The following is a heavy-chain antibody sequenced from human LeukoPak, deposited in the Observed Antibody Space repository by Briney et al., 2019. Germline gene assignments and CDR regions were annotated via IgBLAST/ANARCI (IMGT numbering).Heavy chain of an antibody. CDR3: ARGGLDTPIPFDY. CDR1: GYIFTGYY. D-gene: IGHD6-19*01. J-gene: IGHJ4*02. CDR2: VNPNSGGT. V-gene: IGHV1-2*04. Sequence: ASVKVSCKASGYIFTGYYMHWVRQAPGQGLEWMGWVNPNSGGTNYAQKFQGWVTMTRDTSISTAYMELSRLRSDDTAVYYCARGGLDTPIPFDYWGQGTLVTVSS.